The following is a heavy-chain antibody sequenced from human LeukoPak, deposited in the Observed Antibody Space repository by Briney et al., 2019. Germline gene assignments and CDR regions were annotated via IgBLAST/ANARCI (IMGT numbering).Heavy chain of an antibody. CDR1: GYTFTSYA. J-gene: IGHJ4*02. D-gene: IGHD6-13*01. CDR2: INAGNGNT. CDR3: ARAVAAAGNDY. V-gene: IGHV1-3*01. Sequence: ASVKVSCKASGYTFTSYAMHWVRQTPGQRLEWMGWINAGNGNTKYSQKFQGRVTITRDTSASTAYMELSSLRSEDTAVYYCARAVAAAGNDYWGQGTLVTVSS.